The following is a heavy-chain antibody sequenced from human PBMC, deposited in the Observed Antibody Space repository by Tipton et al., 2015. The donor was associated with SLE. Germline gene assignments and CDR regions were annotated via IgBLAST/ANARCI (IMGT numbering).Heavy chain of an antibody. D-gene: IGHD6-19*01. CDR3: ARDAGIAVAGRGYFDY. Sequence: TLSLTCTISDDSISSYYWSWIRQPPGKELEWIGDLYYSGSTNYNPSLKSRVTISVDTSKNQFSLKLSSVTAADTAVYYCARDAGIAVAGRGYFDYWGQGTLVTVSS. J-gene: IGHJ4*02. CDR1: DDSISSYY. V-gene: IGHV4-59*01. CDR2: LYYSGST.